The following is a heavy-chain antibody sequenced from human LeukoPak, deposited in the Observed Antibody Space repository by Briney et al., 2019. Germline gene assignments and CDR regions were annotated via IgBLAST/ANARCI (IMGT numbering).Heavy chain of an antibody. CDR1: GGSISSYY. CDR2: IYYSGST. J-gene: IGHJ4*02. V-gene: IGHV4-59*12. D-gene: IGHD3-3*01. Sequence: SETLSLTCTVSGGSISSYYWSWIRQPPGKGLEWIGYIYYSGSTNHNPSLKSRVTISVDTSKNQFSLKLSSVTAGDTAVYYCARGSSGYDFWSGYPFPYYFDYWGQGTLVTVSS. CDR3: ARGSSGYDFWSGYPFPYYFDY.